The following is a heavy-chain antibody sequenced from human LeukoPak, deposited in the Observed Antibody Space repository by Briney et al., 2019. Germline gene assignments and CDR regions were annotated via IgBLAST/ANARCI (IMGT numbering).Heavy chain of an antibody. V-gene: IGHV1-2*02. D-gene: IGHD3-10*01. CDR3: ARDIGYYGSGRQTLNWFDP. J-gene: IGHJ5*02. CDR1: GYTFTGYY. Sequence: ASVKVSCKASGYTFTGYYMHWVRQAPGQGLEWMGWINPNSGGTNYAQKFQGRVTMTRDTSISTAYMELSRLRSDDTAVYYCARDIGYYGSGRQTLNWFDPWGQGTLVTVSS. CDR2: INPNSGGT.